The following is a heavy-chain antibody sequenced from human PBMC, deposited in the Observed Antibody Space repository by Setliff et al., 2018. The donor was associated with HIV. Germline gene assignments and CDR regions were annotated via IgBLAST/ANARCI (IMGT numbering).Heavy chain of an antibody. Sequence: SETLSLTCTVSGGSISSYYWSWIRQPPGKGLEWIGYIYTSGSTNYNPSLKSRVTISLDTSKNQFSLKLTSVTAAATAVYYCARLSGDYYYFDYWGQGTLVTVSS. V-gene: IGHV4-4*09. J-gene: IGHJ4*02. D-gene: IGHD2-21*02. CDR3: ARLSGDYYYFDY. CDR2: IYTSGST. CDR1: GGSISSYY.